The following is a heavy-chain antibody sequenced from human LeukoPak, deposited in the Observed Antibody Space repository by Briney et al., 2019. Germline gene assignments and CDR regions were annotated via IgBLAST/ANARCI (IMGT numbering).Heavy chain of an antibody. CDR2: TNQDGSEN. CDR3: TKGRSNHY. Sequence: RAGGSLRLPCAASGFTFSDFWMGWVRQAPGKGLEWVANTNQDGSENYYVDSVKGRFTISRDNAKNSLYLQMNSLRAEDTAVYYCTKGRSNHYWGQGTLVTVST. V-gene: IGHV3-7*01. CDR1: GFTFSDFW. J-gene: IGHJ4*02. D-gene: IGHD3-10*01.